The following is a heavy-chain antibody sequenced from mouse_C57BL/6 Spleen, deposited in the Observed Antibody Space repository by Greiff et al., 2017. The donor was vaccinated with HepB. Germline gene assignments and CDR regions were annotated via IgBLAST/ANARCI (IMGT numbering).Heavy chain of an antibody. V-gene: IGHV1-69*01. CDR2: IDPSDSYT. D-gene: IGHD1-1*01. CDR1: GYTFTSYW. Sequence: VQLQQPGAELVKPGASVKLSCKASGYTFTSYWMHWVKQRPGQGLEWIGEIDPSDSYTNYNQKFKGKSTLTVDKSTSTAYMQLSSLTSEDSAVYYCARFITTVVATNYFDCWGQGTTLTVSS. J-gene: IGHJ2*01. CDR3: ARFITTVVATNYFDC.